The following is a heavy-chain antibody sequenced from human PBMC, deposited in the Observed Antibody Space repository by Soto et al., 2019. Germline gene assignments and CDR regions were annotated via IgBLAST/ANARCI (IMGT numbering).Heavy chain of an antibody. CDR3: ARTYDDSGPNSGGYGFDI. CDR2: IYYSGSS. CDR1: GASISSYY. D-gene: IGHD3-22*01. J-gene: IGHJ3*02. Sequence: SETLSLTCSVSGASISSYYWSWIRQPPGKGLEWLAYIYYSGSSSYNPSLKSRVSISLDTSMNQFSLKLSSVTAADTAVYYCARTYDDSGPNSGGYGFDIWGQGTMVT. V-gene: IGHV4-59*01.